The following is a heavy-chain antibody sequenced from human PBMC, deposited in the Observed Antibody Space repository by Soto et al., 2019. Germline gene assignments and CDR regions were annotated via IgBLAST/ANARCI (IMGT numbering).Heavy chain of an antibody. CDR3: ARDFYSSGWREVLFDY. Sequence: GASVKVSCKASGYTFTGYYMHWVRQAPGQGLEWMGWINPNSGGTNYAQKFQGRVTMTRDTSISTAYMELSRLRSDDTAVYYCARDFYSSGWREVLFDYWGQGTLVTVSS. J-gene: IGHJ4*02. CDR1: GYTFTGYY. D-gene: IGHD6-19*01. CDR2: INPNSGGT. V-gene: IGHV1-2*02.